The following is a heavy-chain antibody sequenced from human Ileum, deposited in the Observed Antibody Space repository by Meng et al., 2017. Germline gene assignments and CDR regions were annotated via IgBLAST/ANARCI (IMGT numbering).Heavy chain of an antibody. J-gene: IGHJ4*02. CDR1: GYTFTTYG. CDR2: MNTDKGNT. V-gene: IGHV1-18*01. D-gene: IGHD1-1*01. Sequence: QVQLLQAGAEVKKPGAPVKVSCKASGYTFTTYGISWVRQAPGQGLEWMGWMNTDKGNTNYAQKFQGRVTMTRDTSTSTAYMELRSLRSDDTAVYYCAREGAYNGGDYWGQGTLVTVSS. CDR3: AREGAYNGGDY.